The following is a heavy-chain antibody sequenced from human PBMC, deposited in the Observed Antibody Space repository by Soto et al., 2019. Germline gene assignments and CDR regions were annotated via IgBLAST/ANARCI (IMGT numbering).Heavy chain of an antibody. Sequence: PSQPKCLRSTVSGGSISCHYCRWIRQPPGKGLEWIGYIYYSGSTYYNPSLKSRVTISVDTSKNQFSLKLSSVTAADTAVYYCARTGGQWSTDWGQGTLVTVFS. CDR2: IYYSGST. D-gene: IGHD6-19*01. V-gene: IGHV4-30-4*08. J-gene: IGHJ4*02. CDR1: GGSISCHY. CDR3: ARTGGQWSTD.